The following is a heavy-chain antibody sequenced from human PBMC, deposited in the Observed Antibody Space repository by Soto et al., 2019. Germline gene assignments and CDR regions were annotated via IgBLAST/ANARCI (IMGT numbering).Heavy chain of an antibody. J-gene: IGHJ6*02. CDR2: FDPEDGET. D-gene: IGHD5-18*01. CDR3: ASKGGTAMPSVPYYYYGMDV. CDR1: VYRITVLS. Sequence: ASVNVSCKVSVYRITVLSVHWVRKDTKKGLECMGGFDPEDGETIYAQKFQGRVTMTEDTSTDTAYMELSSLRSEDTAVYYCASKGGTAMPSVPYYYYGMDVWGQGTTVTVSS. V-gene: IGHV1-24*01.